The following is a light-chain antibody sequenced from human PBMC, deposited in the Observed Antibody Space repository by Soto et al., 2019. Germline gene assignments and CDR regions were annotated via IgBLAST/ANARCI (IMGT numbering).Light chain of an antibody. V-gene: IGLV2-23*01. CDR2: EGS. CDR1: NRDVGRYNL. J-gene: IGLJ1*01. Sequence: HSALTHPDCLSMSPAQSITLSFSGTNRDVGRYNLVSWYQQHPGKAPKLMIYEGSKLPSGVSNRFSCFKSGNTAFLTISGLQAEDEADYYCCSYAGSSTLGYVFGHRSKVTVL. CDR3: CSYAGSSTLGYV.